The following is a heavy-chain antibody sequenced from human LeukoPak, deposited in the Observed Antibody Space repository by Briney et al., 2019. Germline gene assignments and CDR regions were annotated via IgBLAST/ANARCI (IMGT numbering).Heavy chain of an antibody. CDR2: INAGNGNT. V-gene: IGHV1-3*01. J-gene: IGHJ5*02. D-gene: IGHD1-1*01. CDR1: GYTFTSYA. Sequence: ASVKVSCKASGYTFTSYAMHWVRQAPGQRLEWMGWINAGNGNTNYAQKLQGRVTMTTDTSTSTAYMELRSLRSDDTAVYYCARVEPSTGGNGPWGQGTLVTVSS. CDR3: ARVEPSTGGNGP.